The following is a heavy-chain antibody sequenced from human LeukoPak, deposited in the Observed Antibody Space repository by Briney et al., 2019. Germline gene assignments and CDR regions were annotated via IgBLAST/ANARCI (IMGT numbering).Heavy chain of an antibody. J-gene: IGHJ6*02. CDR2: VNSDGTRT. CDR3: ARTDYGMDV. CDR1: EIRFSSSW. Sequence: GSLRLSCAASEIRFSSSWMHWVRQGPGKGLVWVSRVNSDGTRTNYADSVKGRFAISRDNAKNMLYLQMNSLRAEDTAVYYCARTDYGMDVWGQGTTVTVSS. V-gene: IGHV3-74*01.